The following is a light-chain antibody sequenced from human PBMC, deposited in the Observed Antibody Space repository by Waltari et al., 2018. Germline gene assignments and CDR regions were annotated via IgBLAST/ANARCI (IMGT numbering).Light chain of an antibody. CDR2: TNI. Sequence: QSVLTQPPSASGTPGQRVTISCSGGTSNIGGNPVNWDRHRPGKAPERGIYTNIHRPSGVPDRFSGFKSVTSASLAISGLQSEDEADYYCATWDDSLKAVVFGGGTKLAVL. CDR3: ATWDDSLKAVV. V-gene: IGLV1-44*01. CDR1: TSNIGGNP. J-gene: IGLJ2*01.